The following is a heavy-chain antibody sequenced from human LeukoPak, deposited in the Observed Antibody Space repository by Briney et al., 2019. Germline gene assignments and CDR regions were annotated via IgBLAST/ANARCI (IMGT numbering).Heavy chain of an antibody. V-gene: IGHV1/OR15-1*04. CDR1: GYIFTDYY. CDR3: ARGGGLRFLEWFLDY. CDR2: INPNSGGT. D-gene: IGHD3-3*01. Sequence: ASVKVSCKASGYIFTDYYMHWVRQAPGQELGWMGRINPNSGGTNYAQKFQGRVTMTRDTSISTIYMELSRLRSDDTAVYYCARGGGLRFLEWFLDYWGQGTLVTVSS. J-gene: IGHJ4*02.